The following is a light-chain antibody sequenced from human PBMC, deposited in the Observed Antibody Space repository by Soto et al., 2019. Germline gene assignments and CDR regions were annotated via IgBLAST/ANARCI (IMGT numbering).Light chain of an antibody. CDR2: DAS. CDR3: QQRANWIMYT. Sequence: EFVLTQSPATLSLSPGERATLSCRARQSVNTYLAWYQQKPGQAHRLLIYDASNRATGVPARFSGSGSGTDFTLTISSIEPEDFAVYYCQQRANWIMYTCGEGTKMQL. J-gene: IGKJ2*01. V-gene: IGKV3-11*01. CDR1: QSVNTY.